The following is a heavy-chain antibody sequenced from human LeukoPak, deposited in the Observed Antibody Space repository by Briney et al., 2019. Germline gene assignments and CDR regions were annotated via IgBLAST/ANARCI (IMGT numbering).Heavy chain of an antibody. CDR3: AKDLRYCSSTSCYIPDAFDI. CDR1: GFTFSIFG. J-gene: IGHJ3*02. D-gene: IGHD2-2*02. Sequence: PGGSLRLSCAASGFTFSIFGVSWVRQAPGKGLEWVSGITNSGGSTYYGDSVKGRFTISRDNSKNTLYLQMNSLRAEDTAVYYCAKDLRYCSSTSCYIPDAFDIWGQGTMVTVSS. CDR2: ITNSGGST. V-gene: IGHV3-23*01.